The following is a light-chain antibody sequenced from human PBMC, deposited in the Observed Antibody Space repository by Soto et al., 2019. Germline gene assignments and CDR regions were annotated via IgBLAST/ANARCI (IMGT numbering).Light chain of an antibody. CDR3: QQRHMWPIT. V-gene: IGKV3-11*01. CDR1: QSFRGL. CDR2: DAY. J-gene: IGKJ5*01. Sequence: EVVLTQSPVTLSLSPGERATLSCRASQSFRGLLAWYQQKPGQAPRLLIYDAYNRATGIPPRFGGSGSGTDLTLTISSLEPEDSAVYYCQQRHMWPITFGQGTRLEIK.